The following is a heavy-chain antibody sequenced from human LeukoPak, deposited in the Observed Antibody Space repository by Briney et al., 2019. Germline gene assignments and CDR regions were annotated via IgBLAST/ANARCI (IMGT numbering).Heavy chain of an antibody. D-gene: IGHD3-22*01. J-gene: IGHJ4*02. CDR3: ARDSYDSSGYYFPFDY. V-gene: IGHV3-48*03. Sequence: GGSLRLSCAASGFTFSSYEMNWVRQAPGKGLEWVSYISSSGSTIHYADSVKGRFTISRDNAKNSLYLQMNSLRAEDTAVYYCARDSYDSSGYYFPFDYWGQGTLVTVSS. CDR1: GFTFSSYE. CDR2: ISSSGSTI.